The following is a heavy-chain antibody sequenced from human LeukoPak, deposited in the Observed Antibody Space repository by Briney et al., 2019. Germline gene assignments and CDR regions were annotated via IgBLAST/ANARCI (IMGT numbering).Heavy chain of an antibody. CDR2: ISYDGSKK. Sequence: GGSLRLSCAAPGFTFTDYTIHWVRQAPGKGLEWVAVISYDGSKKNYADSVKGRFTISRDNSKNTLYLQMDSLRPEDTAVYYCARSAVILTGYYADYWGQGTLVTVSS. CDR3: ARSAVILTGYYADY. J-gene: IGHJ4*02. V-gene: IGHV3-30*04. D-gene: IGHD3-9*01. CDR1: GFTFTDYT.